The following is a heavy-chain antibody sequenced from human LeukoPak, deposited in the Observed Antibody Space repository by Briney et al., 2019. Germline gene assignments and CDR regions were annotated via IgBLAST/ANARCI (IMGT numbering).Heavy chain of an antibody. CDR1: GFTFNTYT. J-gene: IGHJ4*02. CDR3: AKVAPISAAVGYFFDY. Sequence: GGSLRLSCAASGFTFNTYTMNWVRQAPGKGLEWVSYISGSSGIIDYADSVKGRFTISRDNAENSLYLQMTNLRAEDTALYYCAKVAPISAAVGYFFDYWGRGTLVTVSS. D-gene: IGHD6-13*01. V-gene: IGHV3-48*04. CDR2: ISGSSGII.